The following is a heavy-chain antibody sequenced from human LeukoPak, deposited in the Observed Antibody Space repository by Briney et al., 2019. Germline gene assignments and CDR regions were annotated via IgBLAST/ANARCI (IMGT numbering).Heavy chain of an antibody. J-gene: IGHJ5*02. V-gene: IGHV3-74*01. D-gene: IGHD3-10*01. Sequence: GGALRLSCVASAFTFSRYWMHWVRQTPGEGLVWVSRISRDGTTTTYADSVKGRFTISRDNARNTLYLQMNSLRAEDTAVYYCARFAYDSGSLSWGQGALVTVSS. CDR1: AFTFSRYW. CDR3: ARFAYDSGSLS. CDR2: ISRDGTTT.